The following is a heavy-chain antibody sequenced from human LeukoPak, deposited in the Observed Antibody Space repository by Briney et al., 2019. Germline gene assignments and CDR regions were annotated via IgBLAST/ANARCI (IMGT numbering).Heavy chain of an antibody. CDR2: ISTSGTTV. V-gene: IGHV3-48*03. CDR3: ARETAAINFDY. D-gene: IGHD3-9*01. J-gene: IGHJ4*02. Sequence: GGSLRLSCAVSGFTFSNFEMTWVRQAPGKGLEWISYISTSGTTVYYADSVRGRFTISRDNAQNSLFLQMNSLRVEDTAVYYCARETAAINFDYWGQGTLVTVSS. CDR1: GFTFSNFE.